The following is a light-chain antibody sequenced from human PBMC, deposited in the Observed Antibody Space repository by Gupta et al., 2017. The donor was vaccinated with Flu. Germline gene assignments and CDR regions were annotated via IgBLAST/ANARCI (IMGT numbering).Light chain of an antibody. V-gene: IGKV3-20*01. CDR1: QSVKRNY. J-gene: IGKJ1*01. CDR3: QQDHLSPPT. Sequence: GTRSLSPGQRATLSCRASQSVKRNYLAWYQQRPGQSPRLLIYGASSRATGIPDRFSGSGSGTDFTLTISRLEPGDFAVYYCQQDHLSPPTFGQGTKVEVK. CDR2: GAS.